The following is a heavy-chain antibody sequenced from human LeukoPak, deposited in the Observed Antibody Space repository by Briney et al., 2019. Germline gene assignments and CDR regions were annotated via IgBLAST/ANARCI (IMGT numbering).Heavy chain of an antibody. CDR2: ITPSGST. V-gene: IGHV4-34*01. Sequence: SETLSLTCVVYGGSFSGYFWSWIRQPPGKGLEWIGEITPSGSTNYNPSLKSRVSISIDTSKKKLSLRLTSVTAADSAVYYCARHGPSSWYRGPFDYWGQGTLVTVSS. J-gene: IGHJ4*02. CDR1: GGSFSGYF. CDR3: ARHGPSSWYRGPFDY. D-gene: IGHD6-13*01.